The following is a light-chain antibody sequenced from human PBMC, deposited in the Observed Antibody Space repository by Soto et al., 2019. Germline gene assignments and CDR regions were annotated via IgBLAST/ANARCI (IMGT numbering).Light chain of an antibody. CDR2: DAL. Sequence: DIQMTQSPSTLPASLGDRVAITCRASQSITNRLAWYQLKPGKAPKVLIYDALNLESGVPSRFSGSGYGTEFTLTIRSLQPDDFATYCCQHYGGMWTFGQGTKVDIK. J-gene: IGKJ1*01. V-gene: IGKV1-5*01. CDR3: QHYGGMWT. CDR1: QSITNR.